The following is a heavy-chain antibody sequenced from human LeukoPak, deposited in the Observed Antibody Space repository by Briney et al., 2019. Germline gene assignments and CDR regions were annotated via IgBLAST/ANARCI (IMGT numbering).Heavy chain of an antibody. CDR3: ARGCGRGDCYSPDY. CDR1: GFTFSTYW. D-gene: IGHD2-21*01. Sequence: GGSLRLSCAASGFTFSTYWMHWVRQAPGKGLVWVSRSNSDGSITSYADSVKGRFTVSRDNAKNTLYLQMNSLRAEDTAVYYCARGCGRGDCYSPDYWGQGTLVTVSS. V-gene: IGHV3-74*01. J-gene: IGHJ4*02. CDR2: SNSDGSIT.